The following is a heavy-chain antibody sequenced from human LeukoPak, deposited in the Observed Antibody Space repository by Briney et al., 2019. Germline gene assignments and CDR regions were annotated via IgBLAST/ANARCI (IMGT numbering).Heavy chain of an antibody. Sequence: PGGSLRLSCAASGFTFSSYGMHWVRQAPGKGLEWVAVISYDGSKKYYADSVKGRFTISRDNSKNTLYLQMNSLRAEDTAMYYCARDPTDIHLWLVYYYYYMDVWGKGTTVTVSS. CDR3: ARDPTDIHLWLVYYYYYMDV. CDR1: GFTFSSYG. CDR2: ISYDGSKK. D-gene: IGHD5-18*01. J-gene: IGHJ6*03. V-gene: IGHV3-30*19.